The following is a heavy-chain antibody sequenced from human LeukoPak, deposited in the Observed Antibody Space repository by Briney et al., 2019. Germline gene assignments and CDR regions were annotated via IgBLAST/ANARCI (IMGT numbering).Heavy chain of an antibody. Sequence: QPGGSLRLSCAASGFTFSSYEMNWVRQAPGKGLEWVSYISSSGSTIYYADSVKGRFTISRDNSKNTLYLQMNSLRAEDTAVYYCAKGDSGWYFYKPWFDPWGQGTLVTVSS. CDR3: AKGDSGWYFYKPWFDP. D-gene: IGHD6-19*01. CDR2: ISSSGSTI. J-gene: IGHJ5*02. CDR1: GFTFSSYE. V-gene: IGHV3-48*03.